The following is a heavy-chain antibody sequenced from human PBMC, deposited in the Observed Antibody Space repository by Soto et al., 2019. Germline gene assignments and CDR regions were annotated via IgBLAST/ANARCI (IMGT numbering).Heavy chain of an antibody. D-gene: IGHD3-22*01. CDR1: GVSINNNDYD. CDR3: SIMSYFYDQWSFDF. CDR2: VYYSGST. Sequence: SEALCRTCTVSGVSINNNDYDGGWSRHPPGKGLAWIGYVYYSGSTDYIPSLQRRLSMSIDKSQNQFTLKLNSVTAADTATYYGSIMSYFYDQWSFDFWGRGSLVT. J-gene: IGHJ2*01. V-gene: IGHV4-30-4*01.